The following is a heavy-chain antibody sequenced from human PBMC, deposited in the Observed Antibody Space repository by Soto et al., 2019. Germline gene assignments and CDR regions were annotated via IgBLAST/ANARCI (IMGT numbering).Heavy chain of an antibody. Sequence: QVQLVESGGGVVQPGRSLRLSCAASGFTFSSYGMHWVRQAPGKGLEWVAVIWYDGSNKYYADSVKGRFTISRNNSKNTLYLKMNSLRAEDTAVYYCARDRRYSSGWFTAKSDAFDIWGQGTMVTVSS. CDR1: GFTFSSYG. J-gene: IGHJ3*02. D-gene: IGHD6-19*01. V-gene: IGHV3-33*01. CDR2: IWYDGSNK. CDR3: ARDRRYSSGWFTAKSDAFDI.